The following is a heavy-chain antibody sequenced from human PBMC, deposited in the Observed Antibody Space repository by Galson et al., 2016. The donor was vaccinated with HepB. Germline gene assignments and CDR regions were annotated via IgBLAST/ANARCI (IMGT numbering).Heavy chain of an antibody. D-gene: IGHD3-10*01. CDR1: GYRFTNYW. CDR2: INPGDSDT. Sequence: QSGAEVKKPGESLKISCKGSGYRFTNYWIAWVRQMPGKGLEWMGIINPGDSDTRYSPSFQGQVIISADKSISTAYLQWSSLKASDTAMYYCASGVQQRNYDYWGQGTLVTVSS. V-gene: IGHV5-51*01. J-gene: IGHJ4*02. CDR3: ASGVQQRNYDY.